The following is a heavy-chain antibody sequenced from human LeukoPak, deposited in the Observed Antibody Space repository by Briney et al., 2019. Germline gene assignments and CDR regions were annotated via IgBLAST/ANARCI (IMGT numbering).Heavy chain of an antibody. D-gene: IGHD6-19*01. J-gene: IGHJ3*02. Sequence: GGSLRLSCEASGFTFSNHAMHWVRQAPGKGLEWVSTISNTSDVTSYADSVKGRFTISRDNSKNTLYLQMNSLRAEDTAVYYCAKDALQWLATGAFDIWGQGTMVTVSS. CDR2: ISNTSDVT. CDR3: AKDALQWLATGAFDI. V-gene: IGHV3-23*01. CDR1: GFTFSNHA.